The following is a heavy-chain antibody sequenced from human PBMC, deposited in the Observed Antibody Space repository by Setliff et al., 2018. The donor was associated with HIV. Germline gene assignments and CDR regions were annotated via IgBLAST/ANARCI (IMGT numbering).Heavy chain of an antibody. CDR2: ISGHNGYT. CDR3: ARDRSSTGDYNEEHLFEY. CDR1: GYSFASHS. D-gene: IGHD3-22*01. V-gene: IGHV1-18*01. J-gene: IGHJ4*02. Sequence: ASVKVSCKASGYSFASHSLHWVRQAPGHGLEWMGWISGHNGYTNYAQKVQDRVTMTTDTSTSTAYMELRGLRSDDTAVYYCARDRSSTGDYNEEHLFEYWGQGTLVTVS.